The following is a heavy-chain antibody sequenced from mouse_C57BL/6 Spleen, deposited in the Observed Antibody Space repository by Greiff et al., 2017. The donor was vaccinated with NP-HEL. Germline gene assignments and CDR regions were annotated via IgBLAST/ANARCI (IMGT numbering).Heavy chain of an antibody. CDR1: GYTFTSYW. V-gene: IGHV1-52*01. Sequence: QVQLKQPGAELVRPGSSVKLSCKASGYTFTSYWMHWVKQRPIQGLEWIGNIDPSDSETHYNQKFKDKATLTVDKSSSTAYMQLSSLTSEDSAVYYCAGGYGNYDWYFDVWGTGTTVTVSS. CDR3: AGGYGNYDWYFDV. CDR2: IDPSDSET. J-gene: IGHJ1*03. D-gene: IGHD2-1*01.